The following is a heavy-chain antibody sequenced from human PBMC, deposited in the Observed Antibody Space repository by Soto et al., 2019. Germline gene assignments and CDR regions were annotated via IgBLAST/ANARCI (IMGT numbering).Heavy chain of an antibody. J-gene: IGHJ6*02. CDR1: GFIFSDYY. Sequence: GGSLRLSCVASGFIFSDYYMAWIRRAPGKGLEWVSYISDGGSYTNHGNSVRGRVSVSRDDTRNSLYLQINNLRVEDTGVYYCARAPGAVNSYAGVDVWGQGTTVTVSS. CDR2: ISDGGSYT. V-gene: IGHV3-11*05. CDR3: ARAPGAVNSYAGVDV. D-gene: IGHD6-19*01.